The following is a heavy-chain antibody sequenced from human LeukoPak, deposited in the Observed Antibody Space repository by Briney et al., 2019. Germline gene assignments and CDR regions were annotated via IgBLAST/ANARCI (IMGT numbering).Heavy chain of an antibody. D-gene: IGHD2-21*02. J-gene: IGHJ5*02. Sequence: SETLSLTCIVSGGSISSGSYYWGWIRQPPGKGLEWIGSIYYSGSTYYNPSLKSRVTISVDTSKNQFSLKLSSVTAADTAVYYCAGLFTAINWIDPWGQGTLVTVSS. CDR1: GGSISSGSYY. V-gene: IGHV4-39*01. CDR2: IYYSGST. CDR3: AGLFTAINWIDP.